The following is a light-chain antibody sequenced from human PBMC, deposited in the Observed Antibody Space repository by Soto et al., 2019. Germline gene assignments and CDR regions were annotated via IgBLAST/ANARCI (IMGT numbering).Light chain of an antibody. CDR2: KAA. Sequence: DIQMTQSPSTLSASIGDRVSITCRASQSISSWLAWYQQKPGKAPKLLIYKAASLQSGVPSRFSGSGSGTEFTLILSRLQPDDFATYFCQQYDSYTWTFGQGTKVEIK. CDR1: QSISSW. J-gene: IGKJ1*01. V-gene: IGKV1-5*03. CDR3: QQYDSYTWT.